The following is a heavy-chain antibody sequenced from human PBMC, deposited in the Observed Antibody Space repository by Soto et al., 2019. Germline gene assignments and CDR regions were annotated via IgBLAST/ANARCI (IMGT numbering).Heavy chain of an antibody. CDR3: AKDQAAGIYYYYGMDV. CDR1: GFTFSSYA. V-gene: IGHV3-23*01. CDR2: ISGSGGST. J-gene: IGHJ6*02. D-gene: IGHD6-13*01. Sequence: SGGSLRLSCAASGFTFSSYAMSWVRQAPGKGLEWVSAISGSGGSTYYADSVKGRFTISRDNSKNTLYLQMNSLRAEDTAVYYCAKDQAAGIYYYYGMDVWGQGTTVTVSS.